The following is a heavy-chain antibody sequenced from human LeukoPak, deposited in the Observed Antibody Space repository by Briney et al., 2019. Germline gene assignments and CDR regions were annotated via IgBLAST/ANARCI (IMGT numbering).Heavy chain of an antibody. CDR3: AKSLSSGWYDGYFQH. Sequence: GGSLRLSCVASGFTFSSYAMSWVRQAPGKGLEWVSAISGSGGSTYYADSVKGRFTISRDNSKNTLYLQMNSLRAEDTAVYYCAKSLSSGWYDGYFQHWGQGTLVTVSS. V-gene: IGHV3-23*01. CDR2: ISGSGGST. CDR1: GFTFSSYA. J-gene: IGHJ1*01. D-gene: IGHD6-19*01.